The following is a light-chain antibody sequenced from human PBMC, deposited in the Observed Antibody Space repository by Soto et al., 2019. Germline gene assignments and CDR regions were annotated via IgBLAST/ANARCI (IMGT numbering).Light chain of an antibody. CDR3: QQFGSSMYT. Sequence: EIVLTQSPGTLSLSPGERATLSCRASQRVSRSYLAWYQQKPGQTPRLLIYGASSRATGIPDRFSGSGSGTDFTLTISRLEPEDFAVYYCQQFGSSMYTFGQGTKLEIK. CDR1: QRVSRSY. CDR2: GAS. V-gene: IGKV3-20*01. J-gene: IGKJ2*01.